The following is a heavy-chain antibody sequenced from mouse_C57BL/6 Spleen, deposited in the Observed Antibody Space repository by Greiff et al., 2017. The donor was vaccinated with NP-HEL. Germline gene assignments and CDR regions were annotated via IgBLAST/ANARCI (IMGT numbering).Heavy chain of an antibody. Sequence: EVQGVESGGGLVKPGGSLKLSCAASGFTFSDYGMHWVRQAPEKGLEWVAYISSGSSTIYYADTVKGRFTISRDNAKNTLFLQMTSLRSEDTAMYYCARNGGNWYFDVWGTGTTVTVSS. CDR1: GFTFSDYG. CDR3: ARNGGNWYFDV. V-gene: IGHV5-17*01. CDR2: ISSGSSTI. J-gene: IGHJ1*03. D-gene: IGHD1-1*02.